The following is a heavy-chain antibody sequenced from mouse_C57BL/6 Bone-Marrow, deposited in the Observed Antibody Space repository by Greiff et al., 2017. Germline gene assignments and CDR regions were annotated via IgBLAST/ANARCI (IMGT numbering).Heavy chain of an antibody. Sequence: QVQLQQPGAELVKPGASVKLSCKASGYTFTNYWMHWVKQRPGQGLEWIGMMHPNGGSPDYNEKFKSEATLSVDKSSRTAYMELSSLTSEDSAVYYCARSYDYDDYTIGYGGQGTSVTVSS. CDR2: MHPNGGSP. CDR3: ARSYDYDDYTIGY. J-gene: IGHJ4*01. D-gene: IGHD2-4*01. CDR1: GYTFTNYW. V-gene: IGHV1-64*01.